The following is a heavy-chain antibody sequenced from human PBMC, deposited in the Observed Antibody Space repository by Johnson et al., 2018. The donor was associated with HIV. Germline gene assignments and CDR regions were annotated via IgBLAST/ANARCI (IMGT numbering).Heavy chain of an antibody. D-gene: IGHD3-10*01. V-gene: IGHV3-49*04. J-gene: IGHJ3*02. CDR2: IRSKAYGGTP. CDR3: SSRPHGSGRPLDI. CDR1: GFTVSSNH. Sequence: VQLVESGGGVVQPGRSLRLSCAASGFTVSSNHMRWVRQAPGRGLEWVGFIRSKAYGGTPEYAASVKGRFTISGDESRNIAYLQMDSLKTEDTAVYYCSSRPHGSGRPLDIWGQGTLVTVSS.